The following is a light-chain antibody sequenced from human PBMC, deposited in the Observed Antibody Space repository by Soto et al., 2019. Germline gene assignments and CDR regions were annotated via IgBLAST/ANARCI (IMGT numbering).Light chain of an antibody. Sequence: EIVLTQSPGTLSLSPGERATLSCRASQSVRSNFLAWFQQKPGQAPSLLIFGASTRATGIPDRFSGSGSGTEFTLTISSLQSEDFAVYYCQQYKDWPHTFGQGTKVDIK. CDR1: QSVRSN. J-gene: IGKJ1*01. V-gene: IGKV3D-15*01. CDR2: GAS. CDR3: QQYKDWPHT.